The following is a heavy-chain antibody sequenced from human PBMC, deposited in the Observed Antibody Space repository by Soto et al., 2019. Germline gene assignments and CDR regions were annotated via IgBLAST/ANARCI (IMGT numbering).Heavy chain of an antibody. CDR1: GGSFSGYY. V-gene: IGHV4-34*01. Sequence: QVQLQQWGAGLLKPSETLSLTCAVYGGSFSGYYWSWIRQPPGKGLEWIGEINHSGSTNYNPSLKSRVTISVDTSKTQFSLKLSSVTAADTAVYYCARDGRFLEWLQQVRGMDVWGQGTTVTVSS. J-gene: IGHJ6*02. CDR2: INHSGST. D-gene: IGHD3-3*01. CDR3: ARDGRFLEWLQQVRGMDV.